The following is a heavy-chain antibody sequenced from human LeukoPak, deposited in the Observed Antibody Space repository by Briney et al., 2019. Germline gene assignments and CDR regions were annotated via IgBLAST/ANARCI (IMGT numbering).Heavy chain of an antibody. CDR1: GGTFSSHA. CDR2: IIPIFGTA. J-gene: IGHJ4*02. D-gene: IGHD6-6*01. Sequence: GSSVKVSCKASGGTFSSHAISWVRQAPGQGLEWMGGIIPIFGTANYAQKFQGRVTITTDESTSTAYMELSSLRSEDTAVYYCARVPAGYSSSSPYFDYWGQGTLVTVSS. V-gene: IGHV1-69*05. CDR3: ARVPAGYSSSSPYFDY.